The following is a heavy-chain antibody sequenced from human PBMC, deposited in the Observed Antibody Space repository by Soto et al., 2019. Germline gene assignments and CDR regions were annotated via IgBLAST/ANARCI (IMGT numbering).Heavy chain of an antibody. J-gene: IGHJ3*02. Sequence: PGGSLRLSCAASGFTFSSYGMHWVRQAPGKGLEWVAVISYDGSNKYYADSVKGRFTISRDNSKNTLYLQMNSLRAEDTAVYYCAKDKLNIVAPRFQLGGAFDIWGQGTMVTVSS. CDR1: GFTFSSYG. CDR3: AKDKLNIVAPRFQLGGAFDI. V-gene: IGHV3-30*18. CDR2: ISYDGSNK. D-gene: IGHD5-12*01.